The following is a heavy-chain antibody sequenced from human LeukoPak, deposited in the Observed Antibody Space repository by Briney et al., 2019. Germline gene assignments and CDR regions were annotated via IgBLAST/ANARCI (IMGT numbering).Heavy chain of an antibody. D-gene: IGHD6-19*01. CDR3: AKTQSSIAVAGVDY. J-gene: IGHJ4*02. CDR1: GFTCSSYA. Sequence: GGTLRLSCAASGFTCSSYAMSWVRQAPGKGREWVSAISGSGGSTYYADSVKGRFTISRDNSKNTLYLQMNSLRAEDTAVYYCAKTQSSIAVAGVDYWGQGTLVTVSS. CDR2: ISGSGGST. V-gene: IGHV3-23*01.